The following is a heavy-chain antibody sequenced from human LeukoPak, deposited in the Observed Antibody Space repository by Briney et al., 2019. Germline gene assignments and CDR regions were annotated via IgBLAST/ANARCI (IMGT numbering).Heavy chain of an antibody. CDR2: INHSGST. CDR3: ARVGRQLVRRPAYYYFDY. J-gene: IGHJ4*02. Sequence: SETLSLTCAVYGGSFSGYYWSWIRQPPGKGLEWIGEINHSGSTNYNPSLKSRVTISVDTSKNQFSLKLSSVTAADTAVYYCARVGRQLVRRPAYYYFDYWGQGTLVTVSS. D-gene: IGHD6-6*01. V-gene: IGHV4-34*01. CDR1: GGSFSGYY.